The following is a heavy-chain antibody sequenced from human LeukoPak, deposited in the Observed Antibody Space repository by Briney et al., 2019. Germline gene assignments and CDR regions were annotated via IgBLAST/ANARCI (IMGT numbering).Heavy chain of an antibody. Sequence: PGGSLRLSCAASGFTFSSYVMNWVRQAPGKGLEWVSTISNSGVSTYYADSVKGRFTISRDNSKNTLYLQMNSLRTEDTAVYYCAKDLFYYDKGGFDYWGQGTLVTVSS. D-gene: IGHD3-22*01. V-gene: IGHV3-23*01. CDR3: AKDLFYYDKGGFDY. J-gene: IGHJ4*02. CDR1: GFTFSSYV. CDR2: ISNSGVST.